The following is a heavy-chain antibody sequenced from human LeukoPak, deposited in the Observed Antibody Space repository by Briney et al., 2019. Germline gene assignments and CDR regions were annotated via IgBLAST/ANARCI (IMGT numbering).Heavy chain of an antibody. J-gene: IGHJ4*02. CDR3: IVYSSGWQ. V-gene: IGHV3-74*01. Sequence: GGSLRLSCAASGFSSSCNWMHWVRQPPGKGLVWVSRIGIDGITTNYADSVKGRFTISRDNAKNTLYLQMDSLRAEDTAVYYCIVYSSGWQWGQGTLVTVSS. D-gene: IGHD6-19*01. CDR1: GFSSSCNW. CDR2: IGIDGITT.